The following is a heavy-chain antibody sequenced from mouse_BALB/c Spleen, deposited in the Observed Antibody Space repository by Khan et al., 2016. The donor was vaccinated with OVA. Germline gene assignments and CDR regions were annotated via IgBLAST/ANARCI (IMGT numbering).Heavy chain of an antibody. CDR2: IWAGGST. V-gene: IGHV2-9*02. CDR3: ARREDI. CDR1: GFSLTRYG. D-gene: IGHD1-3*01. Sequence: QVQLKESGPGLVAPSQSLSITCTVSGFSLTRYGVHWVRQPPGKGLEWLGVIWAGGSTNYHSALMSRLSISKDNSKSQVFVKMNSLQTDDTAMYYCARREDIWGQGTTLTVSS. J-gene: IGHJ2*01.